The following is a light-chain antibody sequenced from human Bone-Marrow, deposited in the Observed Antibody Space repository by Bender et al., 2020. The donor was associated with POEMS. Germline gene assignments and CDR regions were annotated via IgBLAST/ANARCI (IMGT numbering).Light chain of an antibody. CDR2: RDT. Sequence: SYDLTQPPSVSVSPGQTARITCSGDALPKQFAHWYQQKPGQAPALLIYRDTKRPSGIPERFSGSTSGTMVTLTITAVQAEDEADYYCQSTDSGSSYWVFGGGTRLTVL. CDR1: ALPKQF. V-gene: IGLV3-25*03. CDR3: QSTDSGSSYWV. J-gene: IGLJ3*02.